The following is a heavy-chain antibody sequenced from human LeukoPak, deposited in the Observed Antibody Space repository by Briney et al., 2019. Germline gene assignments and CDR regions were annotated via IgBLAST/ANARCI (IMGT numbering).Heavy chain of an antibody. Sequence: PGGSLRLSCAASGFTFSNAWMSWVRQAPGKGLEWVGRIKSKTDGGKTDYAAPVKGRFTISRDDSKNTLYLQMNSLKTEDTAVYYCTTDRGWYYFDYWGQGTLVTVSS. V-gene: IGHV3-15*01. J-gene: IGHJ4*02. CDR3: TTDRGWYYFDY. CDR2: IKSKTDGGKT. D-gene: IGHD6-19*01. CDR1: GFTFSNAW.